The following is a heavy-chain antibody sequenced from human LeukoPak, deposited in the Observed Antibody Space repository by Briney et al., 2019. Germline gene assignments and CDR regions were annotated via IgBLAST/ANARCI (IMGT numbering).Heavy chain of an antibody. V-gene: IGHV3-7*01. J-gene: IGHJ5*02. Sequence: GGSLRLSCAASGFTFSNHWMGWVRQAPGKGLEWVANLDQDGSEIYYVDSVKGRFTISRDNAKNSLYLQMNSLRAEDTAVYYCAREGDGYYYSNWFDPWGQGTLVTVSS. CDR1: GFTFSNHW. D-gene: IGHD3-10*01. CDR3: AREGDGYYYSNWFDP. CDR2: LDQDGSEI.